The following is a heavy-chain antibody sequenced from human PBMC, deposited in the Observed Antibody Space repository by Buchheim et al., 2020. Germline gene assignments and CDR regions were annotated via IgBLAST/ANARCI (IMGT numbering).Heavy chain of an antibody. J-gene: IGHJ4*02. D-gene: IGHD3-16*02. V-gene: IGHV3-21*01. CDR1: GFTFSSYS. Sequence: EVQLVESGGGLVKPGGSLRLSCAASGFTFSSYSMNWVRQAPGKGLEWVSSISSSSSYIYYADSVKGRFTISRDNAKNSLYLQMNSLRAEDTAVYYCARDKRLRLGELSTSNHVFYYWGQGTL. CDR2: ISSSSSYI. CDR3: ARDKRLRLGELSTSNHVFYY.